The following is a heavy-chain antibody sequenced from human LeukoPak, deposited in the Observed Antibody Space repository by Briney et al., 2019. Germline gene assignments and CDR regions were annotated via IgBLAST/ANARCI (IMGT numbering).Heavy chain of an antibody. Sequence: EASVKVSCKASGYTFTSYGISWVRQAPGQGLEWMGWISAYNGNTNYAQKLQGRVTMTADTSTSTAYMELRSLRSDDTAVYYCARDQQWLVFMGTGYYLDYWGQGTLVTVSS. J-gene: IGHJ4*02. CDR3: ARDQQWLVFMGTGYYLDY. CDR1: GYTFTSYG. D-gene: IGHD6-19*01. V-gene: IGHV1-18*01. CDR2: ISAYNGNT.